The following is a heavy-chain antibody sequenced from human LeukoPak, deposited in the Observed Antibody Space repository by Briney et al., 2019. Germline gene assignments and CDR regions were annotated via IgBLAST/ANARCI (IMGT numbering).Heavy chain of an antibody. CDR2: IYHSGSA. V-gene: IGHV4-4*02. J-gene: IGHJ6*03. CDR1: GDSITSSNW. CDR3: AREEVVKGIYYYYYMDV. Sequence: PSETLSLTCAVSGDSITSSNWWIWVRQPPGQGLEWIGEIYHSGSANYNPSLKSRVTISIDESKNQFSLKLSSVTAADTAVYYCAREEVVKGIYYYYYMDVWGKGTTVTISS. D-gene: IGHD3-22*01.